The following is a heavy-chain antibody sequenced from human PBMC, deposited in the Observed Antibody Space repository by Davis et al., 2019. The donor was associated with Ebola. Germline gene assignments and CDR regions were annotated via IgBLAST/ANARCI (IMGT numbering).Heavy chain of an antibody. J-gene: IGHJ4*02. CDR3: AKSWVGASHNWDY. V-gene: IGHV3-53*01. Sequence: GESLKISCAASGFTVSSNYMSWVRQAPGKGLEWVSVIYSGGSTYYADSVKGRFTISRHNSKNTLYLQMNSLRVEDTAVYYCAKSWVGASHNWDYWGQGTLVTVSS. CDR2: IYSGGST. D-gene: IGHD1-20*01. CDR1: GFTVSSNY.